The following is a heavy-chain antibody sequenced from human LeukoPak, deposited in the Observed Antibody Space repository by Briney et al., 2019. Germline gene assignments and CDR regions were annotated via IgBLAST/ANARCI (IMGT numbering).Heavy chain of an antibody. CDR1: GYTFTSYY. V-gene: IGHV1-46*04. Sequence: GASVKVSCKASGYTFTSYYMHWVRQAPGQGLEWMGIINPSGGSTSYAQRLQGRVTMTRDTSISTAYMELSRLRSDDTAVYYCARGGAEDYWGQGTLVTVSS. J-gene: IGHJ4*02. D-gene: IGHD1-26*01. CDR2: INPSGGST. CDR3: ARGGAEDY.